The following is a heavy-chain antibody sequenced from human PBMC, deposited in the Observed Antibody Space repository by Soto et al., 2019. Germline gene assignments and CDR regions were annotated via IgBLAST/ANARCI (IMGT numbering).Heavy chain of an antibody. CDR3: AKGSRNIAYCGGDCYYPL. Sequence: GGSLRLSCAASGFTFSSYAMSWVRQAPGKGLEWVSAISGSGGSTYYADSVKGRFTISRDNSKNTLYLQMNSLRAEDTAVYYCAKGSRNIAYCGGDCYYPLWGQGTLVTVSS. CDR1: GFTFSSYA. CDR2: ISGSGGST. D-gene: IGHD2-21*01. J-gene: IGHJ4*02. V-gene: IGHV3-23*01.